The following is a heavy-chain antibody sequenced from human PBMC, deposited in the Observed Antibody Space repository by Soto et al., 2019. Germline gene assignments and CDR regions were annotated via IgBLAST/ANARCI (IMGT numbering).Heavy chain of an antibody. J-gene: IGHJ4*02. Sequence: SETLSLTCTVSGGSISSYYWSWIRQPPGKGLEWIGYIYYSGSTNYNPSLKSRVTISVDTSKNQFSLKLSSVTAADTAVYYCARAGPMVATSDFDYWGQGTLVTVSS. D-gene: IGHD5-12*01. V-gene: IGHV4-59*01. CDR2: IYYSGST. CDR1: GGSISSYY. CDR3: ARAGPMVATSDFDY.